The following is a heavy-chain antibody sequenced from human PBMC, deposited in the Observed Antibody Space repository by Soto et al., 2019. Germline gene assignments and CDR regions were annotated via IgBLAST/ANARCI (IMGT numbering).Heavy chain of an antibody. D-gene: IGHD4-17*01. Sequence: EVQLVESGGGLVKPGGSLRLSCAASGFTFSSYSMNWVRQAPGKGLEWVSSISSSSSYIYYADSVKGRFTISRDNAKNSLYLQMNSLRDEDTAVYYCARDGSTVSNYYGMDVWGQGTTVTVSS. CDR3: ARDGSTVSNYYGMDV. V-gene: IGHV3-21*01. CDR1: GFTFSSYS. CDR2: ISSSSSYI. J-gene: IGHJ6*02.